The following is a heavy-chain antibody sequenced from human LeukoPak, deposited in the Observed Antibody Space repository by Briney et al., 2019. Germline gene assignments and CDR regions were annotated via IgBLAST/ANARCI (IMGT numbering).Heavy chain of an antibody. CDR3: SKGTLWFGEFFYIDV. CDR2: ISGSGGST. D-gene: IGHD3-10*01. J-gene: IGHJ6*03. Sequence: PGGPLRLSCAACGFTFSSYVMSWVRQAPGRGLGWVSAISGSGGSTYYADSVEGRSTISRDNSKNTLYLQMNSRRDEDTAVYYCSKGTLWFGEFFYIDVWGKGTTVTVSS. V-gene: IGHV3-23*01. CDR1: GFTFSSYV.